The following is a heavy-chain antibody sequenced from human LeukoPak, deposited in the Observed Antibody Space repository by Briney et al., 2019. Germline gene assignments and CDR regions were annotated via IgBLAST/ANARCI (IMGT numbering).Heavy chain of an antibody. CDR2: ISAFNGNS. D-gene: IGHD6-19*01. CDR3: ARSFLAVAATAYDY. Sequence: ASVKVSCKASGYTLSSYGIAWVRPAPGQRPEWLGWISAFNGNSNYAPKFQGIVTVTTDTSTNTAYMELRSLRSDDTAVYYCARSFLAVAATAYDYWGQGTRVTVSS. CDR1: GYTLSSYG. J-gene: IGHJ4*02. V-gene: IGHV1-18*04.